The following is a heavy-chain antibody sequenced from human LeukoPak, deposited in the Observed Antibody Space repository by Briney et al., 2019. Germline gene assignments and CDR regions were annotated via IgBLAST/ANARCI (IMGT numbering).Heavy chain of an antibody. CDR3: ATDDYVWGSYRSIDY. J-gene: IGHJ4*02. V-gene: IGHV1-24*01. Sequence: ASVTVSCTVSGYTLTELSMHWVRQPPGKGLEWMGDFYPEDGETIYAQKFQGRVTMTEDTSTDTAYMELSSLRSEDTAVYYCATDDYVWGSYRSIDYWGQGTLVTVSS. D-gene: IGHD3-16*02. CDR2: FYPEDGET. CDR1: GYTLTELS.